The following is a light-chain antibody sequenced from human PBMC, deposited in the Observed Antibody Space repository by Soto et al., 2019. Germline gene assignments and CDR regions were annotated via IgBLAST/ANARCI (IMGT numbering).Light chain of an antibody. CDR2: EDS. CDR3: QQYGHSPKT. V-gene: IGKV2-30*01. J-gene: IGKJ1*01. CDR1: ERLVYSDGNTY. Sequence: DVMMTQSPPSLPVTLGQPASISCSSSERLVYSDGNTYLNCFQQRPGQPPRLLIYEDSNRDSGIPERFSGSGSGTDFTLKISRLEAEDVEVYYCQQYGHSPKTFGQGTKVDIK.